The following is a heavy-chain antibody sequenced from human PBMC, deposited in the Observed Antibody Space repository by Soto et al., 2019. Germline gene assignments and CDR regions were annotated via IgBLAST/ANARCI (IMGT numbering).Heavy chain of an antibody. CDR1: GYTFSNYA. J-gene: IGHJ6*02. V-gene: IGHV1-18*04. D-gene: IGHD3-16*01. Sequence: QVTLVQSGADLKKPGASVQVSCKTSGYTFSNYAINWVRQAPGQGLEWMGWISSYNSYNGDTKYARMLQDRLTMTIDTSTAAAYMELRSLRSDDTAVYYCARSELERGEVGYYGMDVWGQGTTVTVSS. CDR3: ARSELERGEVGYYGMDV. CDR2: ISSYNSYNGDT.